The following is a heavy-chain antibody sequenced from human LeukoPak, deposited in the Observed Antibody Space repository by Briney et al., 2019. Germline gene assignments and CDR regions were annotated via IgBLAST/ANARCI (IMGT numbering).Heavy chain of an antibody. J-gene: IGHJ5*02. CDR2: TYYRSTWYN. D-gene: IGHD2-2*01. CDR3: ARRLTQYDCFDP. Sequence: PSQTLSLTCAISGDSVSSNSVTWNWIRQSPSRGLKWLGRTYYRSTWYNDYAVSVRGRITVNPDTSKNQFSLHLNSVTPEDTAVYYCARRLTQYDCFDPWGQGILVTVSS. CDR1: GDSVSSNSVT. V-gene: IGHV6-1*01.